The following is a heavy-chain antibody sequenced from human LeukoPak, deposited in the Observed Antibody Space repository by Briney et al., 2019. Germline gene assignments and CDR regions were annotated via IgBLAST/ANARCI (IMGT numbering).Heavy chain of an antibody. CDR1: GFSLSTRAVG. Sequence: SGPTLVNPTQTLTLTCTFSGFSLSTRAVGVGWIRQPPGKALEWLALIYWDDDKRYTPSLKSRLTITKDTSKNQVVLTMTNMDPVDTATYYCAHRRSGRFYFDYWGQGTLVTVSS. CDR3: AHRRSGRFYFDY. V-gene: IGHV2-5*02. J-gene: IGHJ4*02. CDR2: IYWDDDK.